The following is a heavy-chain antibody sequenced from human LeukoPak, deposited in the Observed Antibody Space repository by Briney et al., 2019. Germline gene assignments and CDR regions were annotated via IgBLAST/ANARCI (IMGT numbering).Heavy chain of an antibody. CDR3: ARGLVATMLDAFDI. CDR2: IYSGGST. Sequence: SGGSLRLSCAASGFTVSSSFVNWVRQAPGKGLEWVSVIYSGGSTYYADSVKGRFTISRDNSKNTLYLQINSLRAEDTAVYYCARGLVATMLDAFDIWGQGTMVTVSS. J-gene: IGHJ3*02. CDR1: GFTVSSSF. V-gene: IGHV3-53*01. D-gene: IGHD5-12*01.